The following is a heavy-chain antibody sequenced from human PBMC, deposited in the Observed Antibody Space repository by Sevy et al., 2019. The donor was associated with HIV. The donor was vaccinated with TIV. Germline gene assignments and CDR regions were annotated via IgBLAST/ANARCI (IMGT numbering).Heavy chain of an antibody. Sequence: SETLSLTCTVSGGSISSYYWSWIRQPPGKGLEWIGYIYYSGSTNYNPSLKSRVTISVDTSTNQFSLKLSSVTAADTAVYYGALLGMGAVWGPFDYWGQGTLVTVSS. D-gene: IGHD3-16*01. V-gene: IGHV4-59*01. CDR1: GGSISSYY. J-gene: IGHJ4*02. CDR3: ALLGMGAVWGPFDY. CDR2: IYYSGST.